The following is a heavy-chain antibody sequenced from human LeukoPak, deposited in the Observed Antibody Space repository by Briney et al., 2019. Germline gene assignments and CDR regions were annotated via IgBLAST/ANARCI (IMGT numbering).Heavy chain of an antibody. Sequence: PSETLSLTCTVSGGSISSYYWSWIRQPAGKGLEWIGRIYTSGSTNYNPSLKSRVTMSVDTPKNQFSLKLSSVTAADTAVYYCARTIRIAVAGTTRGRAFDIWGQGTMVTVSS. J-gene: IGHJ3*02. CDR3: ARTIRIAVAGTTRGRAFDI. CDR1: GGSISSYY. V-gene: IGHV4-4*07. CDR2: IYTSGST. D-gene: IGHD6-19*01.